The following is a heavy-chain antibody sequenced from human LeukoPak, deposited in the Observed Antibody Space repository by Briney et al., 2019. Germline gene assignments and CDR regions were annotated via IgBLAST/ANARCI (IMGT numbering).Heavy chain of an antibody. CDR2: ISYDGSNK. J-gene: IGHJ4*02. CDR3: ARKRGYYFDY. Sequence: GGSLRLSCAASGFTFSSYAMHWVRQAPGKGLEWVAVISYDGSNKYYADSVKGRFTISRDNSKNTLYLQMNSLRAEDTAVYYCARKRGYYFDYWGQGTLVTVSS. V-gene: IGHV3-30-3*01. CDR1: GFTFSSYA.